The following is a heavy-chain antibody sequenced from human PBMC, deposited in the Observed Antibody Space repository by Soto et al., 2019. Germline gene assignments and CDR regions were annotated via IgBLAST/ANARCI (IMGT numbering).Heavy chain of an antibody. CDR1: GYTFTSYG. D-gene: IGHD2-8*01. Sequence: ASVTVSCQASGYTFTSYGISWVRQAPGQGLEWMGWISAYNGNTNYAQKLQGRVTMTTDTSTSTAYMELRSLRSDDTAVYYCARDGTSGVDYYYYYMDVWGKGTTVTVSS. CDR2: ISAYNGNT. CDR3: ARDGTSGVDYYYYYMDV. V-gene: IGHV1-18*01. J-gene: IGHJ6*03.